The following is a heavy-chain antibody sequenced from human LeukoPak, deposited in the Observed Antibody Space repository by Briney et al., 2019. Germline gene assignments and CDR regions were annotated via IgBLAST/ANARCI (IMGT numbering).Heavy chain of an antibody. J-gene: IGHJ5*02. V-gene: IGHV3-74*01. Sequence: GGSLRLSCAASGFTFSSYWMNWVRQAPGKGLVWVSRIASDGSSTTYADSVKGRFSISRDNAKSSLYLQMDSLRAEDTAVYYCARDGPYSSSATHPPWGQGTLVTVSS. CDR1: GFTFSSYW. CDR2: IASDGSST. D-gene: IGHD6-6*01. CDR3: ARDGPYSSSATHPP.